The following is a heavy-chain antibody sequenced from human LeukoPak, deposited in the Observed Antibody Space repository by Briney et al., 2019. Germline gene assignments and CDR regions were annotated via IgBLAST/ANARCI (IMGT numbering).Heavy chain of an antibody. D-gene: IGHD3-22*01. CDR1: GFTFSSYA. CDR2: ISGSGGST. Sequence: PGGSLRLSCAASGFTFSSYAMSWVRQAPGKGLEWVSAISGSGGSTYYADSVKGQFTISRDNSKNTLYLQMNSLRAEDTAVYYCAKDQSAYYYDSSEVWGQGTLVTVSS. J-gene: IGHJ4*02. CDR3: AKDQSAYYYDSSEV. V-gene: IGHV3-23*01.